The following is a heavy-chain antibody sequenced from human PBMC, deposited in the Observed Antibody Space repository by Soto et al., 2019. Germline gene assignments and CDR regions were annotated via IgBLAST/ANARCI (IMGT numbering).Heavy chain of an antibody. V-gene: IGHV4-30-2*01. CDR3: AKEVWSGPMDV. Sequence: PSETLSHTCDFSGDTISTGGYTWAWIRQPPGKALEWIGHTYHSGNPNYNRSLKSRVTISIDMSKNQFSLRLNSVTAADTAVYYCAKEVWSGPMDVRGQGTTVTVSS. J-gene: IGHJ6*02. CDR2: TYHSGNP. CDR1: GDTISTGGYT. D-gene: IGHD3-3*01.